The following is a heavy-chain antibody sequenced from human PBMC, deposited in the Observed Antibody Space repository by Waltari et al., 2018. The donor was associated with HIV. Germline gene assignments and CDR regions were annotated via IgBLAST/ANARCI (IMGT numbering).Heavy chain of an antibody. V-gene: IGHV1-18*01. J-gene: IGHJ5*02. Sequence: QVQLVQSGAEVKKPGASVKVSCKASGYTFTSYGISWVRQAPGQGLEGMGWISAYNGNTNYAQKLQGRVTMTTDTSTSTAYMELRSLRSYDTAVYYCARVDYCSSTSCYTPGANWFDPWGQGTLVTVSS. CDR2: ISAYNGNT. CDR1: GYTFTSYG. CDR3: ARVDYCSSTSCYTPGANWFDP. D-gene: IGHD2-2*02.